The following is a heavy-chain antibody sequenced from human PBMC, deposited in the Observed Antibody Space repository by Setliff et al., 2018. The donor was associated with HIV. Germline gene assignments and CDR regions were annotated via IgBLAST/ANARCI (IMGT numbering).Heavy chain of an antibody. J-gene: IGHJ4*02. CDR2: MNPNSGNT. V-gene: IGHV1-8*02. CDR3: ARVIGYFSGWYLKY. D-gene: IGHD6-19*01. Sequence: ASVKVSCKASGYTFTSYDINWVRQAPGQGLEWMGWMNPNSGNTGYARKFQGRITMTRNTSITTAYMELSSLGSEDTAVYYRARVIGYFSGWYLKYWGQGTPVTVSS. CDR1: GYTFTSYD.